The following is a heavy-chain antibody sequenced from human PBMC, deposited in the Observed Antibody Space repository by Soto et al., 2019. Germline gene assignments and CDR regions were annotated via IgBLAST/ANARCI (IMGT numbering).Heavy chain of an antibody. CDR1: GGTFSSYA. CDR2: IIPIFGTA. J-gene: IGHJ6*02. V-gene: IGHV1-69*12. D-gene: IGHD4-4*01. Sequence: QVQLVQSGAEVKKPGSSVKVSCKASGGTFSSYAISWVRQAPGQGLEWMGGIIPIFGTANYAQKFQGRVTITAXXSXSXDYMELRSLRSEDTAVYYCASGPYSNYVRYYYGMDVWGQGTTVTVSS. CDR3: ASGPYSNYVRYYYGMDV.